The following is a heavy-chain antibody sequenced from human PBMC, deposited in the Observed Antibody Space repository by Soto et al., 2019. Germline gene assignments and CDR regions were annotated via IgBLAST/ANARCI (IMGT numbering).Heavy chain of an antibody. CDR1: GFTFTSSA. J-gene: IGHJ6*02. CDR2: IVVGSGNT. V-gene: IGHV1-58*01. D-gene: IGHD3-22*01. CDR3: AAAGAYYDSSGYYYVGYYYYGMDV. Sequence: SVKVSCKASGFTFTSSAVQWVRQARGQRLEWIGWIVVGSGNTNYAQKYQERVNITRDMSTSTAFMELISLRSEDTALYYFAAAGAYYDSSGYYYVGYYYYGMDVWGQGTTVTVSS.